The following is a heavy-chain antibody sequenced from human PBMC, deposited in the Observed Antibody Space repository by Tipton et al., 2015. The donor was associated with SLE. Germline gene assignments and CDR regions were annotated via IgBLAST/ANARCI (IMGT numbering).Heavy chain of an antibody. CDR3: ARGDGYNFDY. V-gene: IGHV4-31*11. Sequence: LSLTCAVSGYSISRGYYWSWIRQHPGKGLEWIGYIYYSGSTYYNPSLKSRVTISVDTSKNQFSLKLSSVTAADTAVYYCARGDGYNFDYWGQGTLVTVSS. D-gene: IGHD5-24*01. CDR2: IYYSGST. J-gene: IGHJ4*02. CDR1: GYSISRGYY.